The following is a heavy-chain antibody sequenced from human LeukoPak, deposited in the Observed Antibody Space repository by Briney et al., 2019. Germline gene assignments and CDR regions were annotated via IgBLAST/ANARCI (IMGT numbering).Heavy chain of an antibody. CDR3: RSSGYYYYFDY. CDR1: GGSFSGYY. J-gene: IGHJ4*02. Sequence: SETLSLTCAVYGGSFSGYYRSWIRQPPGKGLEWIGEINHSGSTNYNPSLRSRVTISVDTSKNQFSLKLSSVTAADTAVYYCRSSGYYYYFDYWGQGTLVTVSS. CDR2: INHSGST. D-gene: IGHD3-22*01. V-gene: IGHV4-34*01.